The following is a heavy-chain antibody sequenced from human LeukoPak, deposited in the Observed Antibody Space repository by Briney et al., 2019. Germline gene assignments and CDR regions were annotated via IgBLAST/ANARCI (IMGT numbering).Heavy chain of an antibody. V-gene: IGHV3-48*02. CDR2: ISSSSSTI. Sequence: PGGSLRLSCAASGFTFSSYSMNWVRQAPGKGLEWVSYISSSSSTIYYADSVKGRFTISRDNAKNSLYLQMNSLRDEDTAVYYCARDLTMIVVATARYYYYGMDVWGQGTTVTVSS. CDR1: GFTFSSYS. D-gene: IGHD3-22*01. J-gene: IGHJ6*02. CDR3: ARDLTMIVVATARYYYYGMDV.